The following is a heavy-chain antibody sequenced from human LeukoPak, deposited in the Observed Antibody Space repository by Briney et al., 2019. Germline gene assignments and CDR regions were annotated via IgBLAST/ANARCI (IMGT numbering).Heavy chain of an antibody. V-gene: IGHV4-38-2*01. CDR3: ARVGLQLWSGRAFDI. Sequence: SETLSLTCAVSGYSISSGYYWGWIRQPPGKGLEWIGGIYHSGSTYYNPSLKSRVTISVDTSKNQFSLKLSSVTAADTAVYYCARVGLQLWSGRAFDIWGQGTMVTVSS. CDR2: IYHSGST. CDR1: GYSISSGYY. D-gene: IGHD3-3*01. J-gene: IGHJ3*02.